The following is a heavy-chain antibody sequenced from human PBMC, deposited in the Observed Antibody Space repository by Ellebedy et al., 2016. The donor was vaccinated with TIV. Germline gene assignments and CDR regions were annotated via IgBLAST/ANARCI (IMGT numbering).Heavy chain of an antibody. Sequence: SETLSLTXTVSGGSISYYYWNWLRQPPGKGLEWIGYLYYSGSTNYNPSLRSRVTLSVDTSKNQFSLRLTSVTAADTAIYYCARDCSGGTCFSGGVDYWGQGTLVTVSS. V-gene: IGHV4-59*12. J-gene: IGHJ4*02. D-gene: IGHD2-15*01. CDR1: GGSISYYY. CDR3: ARDCSGGTCFSGGVDY. CDR2: LYYSGST.